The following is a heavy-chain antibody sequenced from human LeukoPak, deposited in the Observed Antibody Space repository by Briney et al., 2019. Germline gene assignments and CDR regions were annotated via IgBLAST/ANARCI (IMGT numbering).Heavy chain of an antibody. J-gene: IGHJ4*02. D-gene: IGHD5-12*01. V-gene: IGHV1-2*02. CDR3: ARDKYSGYDYPNSFDY. Sequence: ASVKVSCKASGYTFTGYYMHWVRQAPGQGLEWMGWINPNSGGTNYAQKFQGRVTMTRDTSISTAYMELSRLRSDDTAVYYCARDKYSGYDYPNSFDYWGQGTLVTVSS. CDR1: GYTFTGYY. CDR2: INPNSGGT.